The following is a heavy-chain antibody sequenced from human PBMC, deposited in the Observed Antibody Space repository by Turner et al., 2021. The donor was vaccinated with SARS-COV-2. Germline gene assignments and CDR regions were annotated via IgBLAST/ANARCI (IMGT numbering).Heavy chain of an antibody. D-gene: IGHD4-17*01. Sequence: QVQLQESAPGLVKPSQTLSLTCTVPGGSISIGGYYWSWIRQHPGKGLEWIGYIYYSGSTYYNPSLKSRVTISVDTSKNQFSLKLSSVTAADTAVYYCARDYGGNSNYFDYWGQGTLVTVSS. CDR1: GGSISIGGYY. CDR2: IYYSGST. CDR3: ARDYGGNSNYFDY. V-gene: IGHV4-31*03. J-gene: IGHJ4*02.